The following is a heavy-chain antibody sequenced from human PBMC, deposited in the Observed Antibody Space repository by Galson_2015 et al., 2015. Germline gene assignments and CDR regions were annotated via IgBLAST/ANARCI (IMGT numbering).Heavy chain of an antibody. CDR3: ARTGYYDSSAYYYYWYFDL. D-gene: IGHD3-22*01. Sequence: ETLSLTCTVSGGSISSYYWSWIRQPPGKGLEWIGYIYYSGSTNYNPSLKSRVTISVDTSKNQFSLKLSSVTAADTAVYYCARTGYYDSSAYYYYWYFDLWGRGTLVTVSS. CDR2: IYYSGST. J-gene: IGHJ2*01. CDR1: GGSISSYY. V-gene: IGHV4-59*01.